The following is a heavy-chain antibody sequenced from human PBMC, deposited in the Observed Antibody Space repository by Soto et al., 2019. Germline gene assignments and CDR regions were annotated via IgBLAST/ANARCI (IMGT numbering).Heavy chain of an antibody. CDR1: GGSISSYF. CDR2: IHTSGTT. CDR3: AGGAASDSFDY. V-gene: IGHV4-4*07. J-gene: IGHJ4*02. D-gene: IGHD6-13*01. Sequence: SETLSLTCTVSGGSISSYFWSWIRQPAGKALEWIGRIHTSGTTNYNPSLKSRVTMSVDTSKNQFSLKVTSVTAADTALYFCAGGAASDSFDYWGQGTLVTVSS.